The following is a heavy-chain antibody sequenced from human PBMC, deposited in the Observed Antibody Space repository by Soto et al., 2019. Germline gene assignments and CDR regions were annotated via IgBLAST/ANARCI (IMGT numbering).Heavy chain of an antibody. CDR2: IYYSGST. CDR1: GGSISSSSDY. V-gene: IGHV4-39*01. D-gene: IGHD2-15*01. CDR3: ASEETDGGNTYYYYYGMDV. J-gene: IGHJ6*02. Sequence: SETLSLTCSVSGGSISSSSDYWGWIRQPPGKGLEWIGSIYYSGSTYYNPSLKSRVTISVDTSKNQFSLKLSSVTAADTAVYYCASEETDGGNTYYYYYGMDVWGQGTTVTVSS.